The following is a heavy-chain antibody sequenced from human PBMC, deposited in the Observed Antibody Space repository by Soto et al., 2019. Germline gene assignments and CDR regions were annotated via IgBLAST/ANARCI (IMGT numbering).Heavy chain of an antibody. V-gene: IGHV3-48*02. D-gene: IGHD2-2*01. Sequence: GALRLSCAASGFTFSSYSMNWVRQAPGKGLEWVSSISSSSSTIYYADSVKGRFTISRDNAKNSLYLQMNSLRDEDTAVYYCAVSTRQRFYYYGMDVWGQGTTVTVSS. CDR3: AVSTRQRFYYYGMDV. CDR1: GFTFSSYS. CDR2: ISSSSSTI. J-gene: IGHJ6*02.